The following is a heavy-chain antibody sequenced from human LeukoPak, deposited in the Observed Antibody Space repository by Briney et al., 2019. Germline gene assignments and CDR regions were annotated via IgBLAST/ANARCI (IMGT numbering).Heavy chain of an antibody. Sequence: GGSLRLSCAASGFSFSDYTMNWVRQAPGKGLEWVSSISSSSNSKYYAHSVKGRLSVSRDNAKNPLYLHMDSLRVEDTAVYYCAGDGAGTGDLYSFYYLDVWGEGTTVTVSS. V-gene: IGHV3-21*06. D-gene: IGHD3/OR15-3a*01. J-gene: IGHJ6*03. CDR3: AGDGAGTGDLYSFYYLDV. CDR1: GFSFSDYT. CDR2: ISSSSNSK.